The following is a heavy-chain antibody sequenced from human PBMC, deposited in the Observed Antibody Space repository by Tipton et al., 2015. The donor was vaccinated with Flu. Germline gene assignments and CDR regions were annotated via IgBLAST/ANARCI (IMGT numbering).Heavy chain of an antibody. CDR3: ARGGKVTGWYG. CDR2: IYYSGIT. Sequence: TCSISGGSITGYYWSWIRQPPGKGLEWIGYIYYSGITTYNPSLKSRVTISVDTSKNQFSLKLSSVTTADTAVYYCARGGKVTGWYGWGQGTLVSVSS. CDR1: GGSITGYY. V-gene: IGHV4-59*01. J-gene: IGHJ4*02. D-gene: IGHD6-19*01.